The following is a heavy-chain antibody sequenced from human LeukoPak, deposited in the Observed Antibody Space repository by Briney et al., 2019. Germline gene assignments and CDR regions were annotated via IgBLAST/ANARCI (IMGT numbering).Heavy chain of an antibody. CDR2: ISDKGVS. V-gene: IGHV4-59*02. CDR1: GGSVTDYY. CDR3: ARGRYNMIRGVIKTVWFDP. Sequence: SETLSLTCSVSGGSVTDYYWSWIRQPPGKGLEWMGYISDKGVSHYSPSLKSRITISADTSKKQVSLRLTSATAADTAVYYCARGRYNMIRGVIKTVWFDPWTQGTQVTVSS. D-gene: IGHD3-10*01. J-gene: IGHJ5*02.